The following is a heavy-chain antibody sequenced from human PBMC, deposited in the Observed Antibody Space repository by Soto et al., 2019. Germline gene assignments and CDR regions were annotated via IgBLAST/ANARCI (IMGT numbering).Heavy chain of an antibody. Sequence: ASVKVSCKASGYTFTSYGISWVRQAPGQGLEWMGWISAYNGNTNYAQKLQGRVTMTTDTSTSTAYMELRSLRSDDTAVYYCARDVGTYYYAFYYGMDVWGHGTTVTVYS. CDR1: GYTFTSYG. D-gene: IGHD3-10*01. V-gene: IGHV1-18*01. CDR2: ISAYNGNT. J-gene: IGHJ6*02. CDR3: ARDVGTYYYAFYYGMDV.